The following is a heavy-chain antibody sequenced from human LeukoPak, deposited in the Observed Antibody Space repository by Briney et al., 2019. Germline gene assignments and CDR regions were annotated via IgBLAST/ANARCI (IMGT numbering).Heavy chain of an antibody. J-gene: IGHJ5*02. CDR1: GFTFSSYS. CDR3: AREHIVVVTARPNFGRNGFDP. Sequence: QPGGSLRLSCAASGFTFSSYSMNWVRQAPGKGLEWVSSISSSSSYIYYADSVKGRFTISRDNAKNSLYLQMNSLRAEDTAVYYCAREHIVVVTARPNFGRNGFDPWGQGTLVTVSS. V-gene: IGHV3-21*01. D-gene: IGHD2-21*02. CDR2: ISSSSSYI.